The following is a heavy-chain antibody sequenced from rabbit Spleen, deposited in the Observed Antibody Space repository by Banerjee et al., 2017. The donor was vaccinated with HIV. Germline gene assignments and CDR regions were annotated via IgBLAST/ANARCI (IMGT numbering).Heavy chain of an antibody. CDR2: IYTGSDIT. Sequence: QSLEESGGDLVKPVASLTLTCTASGFSFSGGVCVWWVRQAQGRGLEWIACIYTGSDITYYANWARGRFTISKTSSTTVTLQMTSLTAADTATYFCARSGGVAGYFNLWGPGTLVTVS. D-gene: IGHD7-1*01. V-gene: IGHV1S40*01. CDR3: ARSGGVAGYFNL. J-gene: IGHJ4*01. CDR1: GFSFSGGVC.